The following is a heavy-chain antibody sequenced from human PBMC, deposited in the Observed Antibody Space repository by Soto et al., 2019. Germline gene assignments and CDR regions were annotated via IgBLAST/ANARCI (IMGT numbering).Heavy chain of an antibody. D-gene: IGHD3-3*01. V-gene: IGHV1-69*01. CDR1: GDTFRNYA. CDR2: ITPVFDTP. Sequence: VQLVQSGAEVKKPGSSVRVSCKVSGDTFRNYAITWVRQAPGQGFEWMGGITPVFDTPNYAQKFQGRLTIIADESTSTVHMELTSLRADDTAVYYCAREVLDSFDSWGQGTLVSVS. J-gene: IGHJ4*02. CDR3: AREVLDSFDS.